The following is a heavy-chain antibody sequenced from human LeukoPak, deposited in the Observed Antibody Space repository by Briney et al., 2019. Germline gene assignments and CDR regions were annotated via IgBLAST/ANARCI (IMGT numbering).Heavy chain of an antibody. CDR3: AKAILGGYCSSTSCSRFDY. V-gene: IGHV3-30*02. CDR1: GFTFSSYG. CDR2: IRYDGSNK. D-gene: IGHD2-2*01. J-gene: IGHJ4*02. Sequence: GGSLRLSCAASGFTFSSYGMHWVRQAPGKGLEWVAFIRYDGSNKYYADSVKGRFTISRDNSKNTLYLQMNSLRAEDTAVYYCAKAILGGYCSSTSCSRFDYWGQGTLVTVSS.